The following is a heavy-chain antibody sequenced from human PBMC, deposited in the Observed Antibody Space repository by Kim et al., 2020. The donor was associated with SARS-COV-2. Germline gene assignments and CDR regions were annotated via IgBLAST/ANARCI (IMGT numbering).Heavy chain of an antibody. CDR2: TYYRSKWHN. CDR3: ARGSAGTIDQ. CDR1: GDSVSSKSGT. V-gene: IGHV6-1*01. Sequence: SQTFSLTCAISGDSVSSKSGTWNWIRQSPSRGLEWLGRTYYRSKWHNDYAVSVKSRITIKPDTSKNQFSLQLYSVTPEDTAVYYCARGSAGTIDQWGQGTLVTVSS. J-gene: IGHJ4*02. D-gene: IGHD1-7*01.